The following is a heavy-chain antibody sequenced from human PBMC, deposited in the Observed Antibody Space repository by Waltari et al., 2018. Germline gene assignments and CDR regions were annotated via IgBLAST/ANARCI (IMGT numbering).Heavy chain of an antibody. V-gene: IGHV3-74*01. D-gene: IGHD3-10*01. CDR2: IKSDGSIT. CDR1: GFSFSTYW. J-gene: IGHJ6*02. CDR3: VRSGFMDV. Sequence: EVQLVASGGGLVQPGGSLSLSCAASGFSFSTYWMNWARPAPGEGLVSVSRIKSDGSITAYADSVKGRFTISRDNAKNTLYLQMNSLRVDDTAVYYCVRSGFMDVWGQGTTVTVSS.